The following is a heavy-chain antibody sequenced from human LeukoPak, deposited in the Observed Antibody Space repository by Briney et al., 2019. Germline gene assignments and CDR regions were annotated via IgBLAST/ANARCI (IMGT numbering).Heavy chain of an antibody. CDR1: GYTFTGYY. V-gene: IGHV1-2*06. J-gene: IGHJ4*02. Sequence: GASVKVSCKASGYTFTGYYMHWVRQAPGQGLEWMGRINPNSGGTNYAQKFQGRVTMTRDTSISTAYMELSRLRSDDTAVYYCASQDETYYYDSSGYFLVYWGQGTLVTVSS. CDR2: INPNSGGT. D-gene: IGHD3-22*01. CDR3: ASQDETYYYDSSGYFLVY.